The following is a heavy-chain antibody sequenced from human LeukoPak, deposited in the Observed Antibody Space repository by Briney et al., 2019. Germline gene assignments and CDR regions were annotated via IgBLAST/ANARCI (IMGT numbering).Heavy chain of an antibody. CDR3: AKLGHSDGWYLGAFDI. Sequence: SEPLPLTCSVSGVSITCHYWNWIRPTPGMRLEWIAYTSYSRTTIYNTSSKGRGTMSIGKSKNQLYLNLTSLAATDTAVYYCAKLGHSDGWYLGAFDIWGQGTTVIVSS. J-gene: IGHJ3*02. D-gene: IGHD6-19*01. V-gene: IGHV4-59*08. CDR1: GVSITCHY. CDR2: TSYSRTT.